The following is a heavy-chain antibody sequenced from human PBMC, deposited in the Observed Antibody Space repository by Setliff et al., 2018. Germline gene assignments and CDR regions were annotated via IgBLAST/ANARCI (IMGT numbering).Heavy chain of an antibody. CDR1: GYTFTSYG. CDR2: ISAYNGNI. D-gene: IGHD2-2*01. Sequence: ASVKVSCNASGYTFTSYGVSWVRQAPGQGLEWMGWISAYNGNINYAQKFQGRVTMTTETYTSTANMELRSLRSDDTAVYDCVRAPPTVVIPPGRAFFDPWGQGTLVTVSS. J-gene: IGHJ5*02. V-gene: IGHV1-18*01. CDR3: VRAPPTVVIPPGRAFFDP.